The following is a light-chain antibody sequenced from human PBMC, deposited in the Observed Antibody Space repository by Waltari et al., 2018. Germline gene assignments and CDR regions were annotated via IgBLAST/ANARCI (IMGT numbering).Light chain of an antibody. CDR3: SLYMGSGIWV. Sequence: QTVVTQEPSLSVSPGGTVTLTCALSSGSVSPTSYATWYRQTPGQAPRTLLYKANNRSSGVPDRFSGSILGNKAALTITGAQADDESDYYCSLYMGSGIWVFGGGTKLTVL. CDR1: SGSVSPTSY. J-gene: IGLJ3*02. V-gene: IGLV8-61*01. CDR2: KAN.